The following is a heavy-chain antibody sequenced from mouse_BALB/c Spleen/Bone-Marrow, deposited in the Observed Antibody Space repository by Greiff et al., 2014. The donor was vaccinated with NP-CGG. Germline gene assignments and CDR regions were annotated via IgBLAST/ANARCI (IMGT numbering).Heavy chain of an antibody. CDR2: IWAGGST. J-gene: IGHJ3*01. D-gene: IGHD1-1*02. CDR3: ARVWSEGFAY. Sequence: QVQLKEPGPGLVAPSQSLSITCTVSGVSLTSYGVHWVCQPPGKGLEWLGVIWAGGSTNYNSALMSRLSISKDNSKSQVFLKMNSLQTDDTAMYYCARVWSEGFAYWGQGTLVTVSA. V-gene: IGHV2-9*02. CDR1: GVSLTSYG.